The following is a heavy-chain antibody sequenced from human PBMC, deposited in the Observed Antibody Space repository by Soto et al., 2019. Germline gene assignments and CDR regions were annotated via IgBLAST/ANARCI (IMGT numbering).Heavy chain of an antibody. D-gene: IGHD4-4*01. Sequence: GASVKVSCKASGYTFTSYAMHWVRQAPGQRLEWMGWIDPSGGVTRDAQRFQGRITMTSDTSTSSVYMELRGLTSEDTAVYYCARAIPRLQSTYYYYYYMDVWGKGTTVTVSS. CDR2: IDPSGGVT. CDR3: ARAIPRLQSTYYYYYYMDV. V-gene: IGHV1-3*01. CDR1: GYTFTSYA. J-gene: IGHJ6*03.